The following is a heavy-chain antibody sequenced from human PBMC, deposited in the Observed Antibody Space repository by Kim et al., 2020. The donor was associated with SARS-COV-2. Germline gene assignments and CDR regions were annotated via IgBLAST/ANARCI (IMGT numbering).Heavy chain of an antibody. J-gene: IGHJ4*02. CDR2: IYYSGST. CDR1: GGSISSGGYY. V-gene: IGHV4-31*03. Sequence: SETLSLTCTVSGGSISSGGYYWSWIRQHPGKGLEWIGYIYYSGSTYYNPSLKSRVTISVDTSKNQFSLKLSSVTAADTAVYYCARSKYYDFWSGSPLGYWGQGTLVTVSS. D-gene: IGHD3-3*01. CDR3: ARSKYYDFWSGSPLGY.